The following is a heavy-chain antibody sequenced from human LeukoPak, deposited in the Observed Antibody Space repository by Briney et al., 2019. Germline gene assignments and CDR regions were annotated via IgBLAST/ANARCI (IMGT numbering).Heavy chain of an antibody. D-gene: IGHD6-13*01. Sequence: GGSLRLSCAASGFSFSTYSMNWVRQAPGKGLEWVSSISRNSRYIYYADSMRGRFTISRDNAKNSLYLQMNSLKPEDAAVYYCARVAEAAAFDSWGQGTLVTVSS. CDR2: ISRNSRYI. CDR3: ARVAEAAAFDS. CDR1: GFSFSTYS. J-gene: IGHJ4*02. V-gene: IGHV3-21*06.